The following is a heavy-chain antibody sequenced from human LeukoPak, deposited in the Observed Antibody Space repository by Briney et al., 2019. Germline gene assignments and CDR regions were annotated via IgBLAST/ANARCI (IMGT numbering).Heavy chain of an antibody. CDR2: FGGSGGTI. CDR3: AKSDCGGDCHLLDY. Sequence: QAGGSLRLSCAASGFTFSSYAMSWVRQAPGKGLEWVSHFGGSGGTIYYADSVKGRFTISRDNSKNTLYLQMSSLRAEDTVVYYCAKSDCGGDCHLLDYWGQGTLVTVSS. CDR1: GFTFSSYA. V-gene: IGHV3-23*01. J-gene: IGHJ4*02. D-gene: IGHD2-21*02.